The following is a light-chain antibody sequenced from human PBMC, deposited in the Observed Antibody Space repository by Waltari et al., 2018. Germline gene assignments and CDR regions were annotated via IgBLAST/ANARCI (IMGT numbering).Light chain of an antibody. CDR2: VNSDGSH. J-gene: IGLJ3*02. CDR3: QTGGHGTWV. Sequence: QLVLTQSPSASASLGASVKLTCTLTSGPSSNVIAWLQQQPEKGPRYLMKVNSDGSHSKGDKIPDRFSGSSSGAEHFLTISSLQSEDEADYYCQTGGHGTWVFGGGTKLTVL. V-gene: IGLV4-69*01. CDR1: SGPSSNV.